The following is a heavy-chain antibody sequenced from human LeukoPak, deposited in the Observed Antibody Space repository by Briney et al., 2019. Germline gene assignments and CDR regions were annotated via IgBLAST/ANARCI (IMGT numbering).Heavy chain of an antibody. CDR2: IYYSGST. CDR1: GGSISSYY. V-gene: IGHV4-59*01. CDR3: ARVPGELDY. J-gene: IGHJ4*02. Sequence: SETLSLTCTVSGGSISSYYWSWIRQPPGKGLEWIAYIYYSGSTNYNPSLKSRVTISVDTSKNQFSLKLSSVTAADTAVYYCARVPGELDYWGQGTLVTVSS. D-gene: IGHD4-17*01.